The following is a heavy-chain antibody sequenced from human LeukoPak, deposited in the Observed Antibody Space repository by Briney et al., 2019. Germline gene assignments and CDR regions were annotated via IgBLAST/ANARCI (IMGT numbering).Heavy chain of an antibody. CDR2: ISDSGRS. D-gene: IGHD3-3*01. Sequence: SETLSLTCTVSGGSLSSYYWSWVRQPPGKGLEWIGYISDSGRSNYNPSLESRVTISVDKSKNHLALKLSSVTAADTAVYYCARDLTQISLFGVVEFYGMDVWGQGTTVTVSS. CDR3: ARDLTQISLFGVVEFYGMDV. V-gene: IGHV4-59*01. CDR1: GGSLSSYY. J-gene: IGHJ6*02.